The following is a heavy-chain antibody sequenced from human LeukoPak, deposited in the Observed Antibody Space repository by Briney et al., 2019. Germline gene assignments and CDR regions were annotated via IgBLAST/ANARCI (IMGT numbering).Heavy chain of an antibody. Sequence: GSVKVSCKASGYTFTGYYMHWVRQAPGQGLEWMGWINPNSGGTNSAQKFQGRVTMTRDTSISTAYMELSSLKSDDTAVYYCAKIGDSGWFPEYWGQGTLVTVSS. V-gene: IGHV1-2*02. CDR3: AKIGDSGWFPEY. J-gene: IGHJ4*02. CDR1: GYTFTGYY. CDR2: INPNSGGT. D-gene: IGHD6-19*01.